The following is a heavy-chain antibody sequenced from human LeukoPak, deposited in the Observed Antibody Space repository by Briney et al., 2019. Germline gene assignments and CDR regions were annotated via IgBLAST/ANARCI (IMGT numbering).Heavy chain of an antibody. CDR1: GFTFSSYA. CDR3: ARDRVPATIDGWLDP. D-gene: IGHD2-2*01. V-gene: IGHV3-21*01. CDR2: IDTTTSYI. J-gene: IGHJ5*02. Sequence: GGSLRLSCAASGFTFSSYAMNWVRQAPGMGLEWVSSIDTTTSYIYYADSVKGRFTISRDNAKSSLYLQMNNLRAEDTAVYYCARDRVPATIDGWLDPWGQGTLVTVSS.